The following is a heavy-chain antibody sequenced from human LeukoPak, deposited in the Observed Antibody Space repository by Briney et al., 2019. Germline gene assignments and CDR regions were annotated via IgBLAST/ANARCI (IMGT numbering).Heavy chain of an antibody. CDR2: ISYDEGKT. V-gene: IGHV3-30-3*01. D-gene: IGHD7-27*01. CDR3: ARERAGDPEY. Sequence: PARSLRLSCAASGFIFRNFAMHWVRQAPPQGLDLEAVISYDEGKTYYADSVKGRFTICRDNSKNSLYLQMSSLRGDGTAVYYWARERAGDPEYWGQGTLVTVSS. J-gene: IGHJ4*02. CDR1: GFIFRNFA.